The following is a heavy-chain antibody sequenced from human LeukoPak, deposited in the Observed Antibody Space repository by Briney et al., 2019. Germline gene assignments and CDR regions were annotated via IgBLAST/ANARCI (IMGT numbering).Heavy chain of an antibody. CDR2: ISWNSGSI. CDR3: AREGTGAAADYYYYYMDV. D-gene: IGHD6-13*01. V-gene: IGHV3-9*01. Sequence: GRSLRLSCAASGFTFDDYAMHWVRQAPGKGLEWVSGISWNSGSIGYADSVKGRFTISRDNAKNSLYLQMNSLRAEDTALYYRAREGTGAAADYYYYYMDVWGKGTTVTVSS. CDR1: GFTFDDYA. J-gene: IGHJ6*03.